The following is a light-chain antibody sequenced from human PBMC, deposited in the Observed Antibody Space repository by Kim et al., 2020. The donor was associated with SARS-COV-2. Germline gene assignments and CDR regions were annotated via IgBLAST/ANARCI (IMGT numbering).Light chain of an antibody. CDR3: QAWDSYIVV. CDR1: YLGDKF. CDR2: ADS. V-gene: IGLV3-1*01. J-gene: IGLJ2*01. Sequence: SYELTQPPSVSVSPGQTASITCSGDYLGDKFVSWYQKKTGQSPVLVIYADSKRPSGIPERIPASNSVNTSTLTISGTQTMDEADYYCQAWDSYIVVFGGGTQLTVL.